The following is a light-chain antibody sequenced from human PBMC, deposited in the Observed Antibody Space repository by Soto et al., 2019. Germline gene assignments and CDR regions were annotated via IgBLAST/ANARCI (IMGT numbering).Light chain of an antibody. V-gene: IGKV1-39*01. CDR3: QQSYNVLSWT. J-gene: IGKJ1*01. CDR2: AAS. Sequence: DIQMTQSPSSLSASVVNRVTITCRASQSIGSYLNWYRQKPGKAPELLIYAASNLQSEVPSRFRGSGSGTDFTLTISSLQPEDYASYYCQQSYNVLSWTFGQGTKVDIK. CDR1: QSIGSY.